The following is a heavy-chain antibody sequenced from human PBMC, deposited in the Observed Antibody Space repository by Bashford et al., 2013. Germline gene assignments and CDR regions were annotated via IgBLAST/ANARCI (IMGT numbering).Heavy chain of an antibody. CDR2: ISTYNGIT. J-gene: IGHJ4*02. D-gene: IGHD3-9*01. Sequence: ASVKVSCKASGYTFSSNGISWVRQAPGQGLEWMGWISTYNGITNYAQNYRGRVTMTTDTSTSTAYMELRGLKSDDTAVYYCARGVRGQFDWLLAYYFDYWGQGTPVTVSS. CDR1: GYTFSSNG. CDR3: ARGVRGQFDWLLAYYFDY. V-gene: IGHV1-18*04.